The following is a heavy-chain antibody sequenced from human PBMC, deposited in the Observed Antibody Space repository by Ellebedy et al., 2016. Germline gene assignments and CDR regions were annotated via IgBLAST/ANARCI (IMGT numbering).Heavy chain of an antibody. CDR2: IYYSGST. V-gene: IGHV4-39*07. D-gene: IGHD2-21*01. CDR1: GGSISSSSYY. Sequence: SETLSLXXTVSGGSISSSSYYWGWIRQPPGKGLEWIGSIYYSGSTYYNPSLKSRVTISVDTSKNQFSLKLNSVTAADTAVYYCARDPGVVRGYYNYMDVWGKGTTVTVSS. CDR3: ARDPGVVRGYYNYMDV. J-gene: IGHJ6*03.